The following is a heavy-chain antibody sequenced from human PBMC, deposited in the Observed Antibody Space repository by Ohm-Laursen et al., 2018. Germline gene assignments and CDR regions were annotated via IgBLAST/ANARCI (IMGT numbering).Heavy chain of an antibody. D-gene: IGHD5-18*01. CDR2: INHRGST. Sequence: TLSLTCAVYGGSFSGYYWSWIRQPPGQGLEWIGEINHRGSTTYNPSLKSRVTISVYTSKNQFPMNLSSVTAADTAVYYCARGDIYNYGSSFYYAMDVWGQGTTVTVSS. CDR3: ARGDIYNYGSSFYYAMDV. V-gene: IGHV4-34*01. J-gene: IGHJ6*02. CDR1: GGSFSGYY.